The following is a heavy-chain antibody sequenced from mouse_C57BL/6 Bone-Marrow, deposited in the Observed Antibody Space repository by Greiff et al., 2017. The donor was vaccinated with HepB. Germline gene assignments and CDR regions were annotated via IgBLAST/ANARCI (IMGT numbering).Heavy chain of an antibody. CDR2: ISDGGSYT. CDR3: ARDAGTTVVDPWYFDV. CDR1: GFTFSSYA. Sequence: EVQRVESGGGLVKPGGSLKLSCAASGFTFSSYAMSWVRQTPEKRLEWVATISDGGSYTYYPDNVKGRFTISRDNAKNNLYLQMSHLKSEDTAMYYCARDAGTTVVDPWYFDVWGTGTTVTVSS. V-gene: IGHV5-4*01. D-gene: IGHD1-1*01. J-gene: IGHJ1*03.